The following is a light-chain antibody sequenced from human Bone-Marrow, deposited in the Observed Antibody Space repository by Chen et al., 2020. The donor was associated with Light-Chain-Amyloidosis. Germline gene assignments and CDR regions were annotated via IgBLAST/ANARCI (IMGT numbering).Light chain of an antibody. CDR3: QQYGSSPLT. J-gene: IGKJ4*01. Sequence: EIVLTQSPGTLSLSPGERATLSCRARQSVSSSYLAWYQQKPGQAHRLLIYGASSRATGIPDRVSGSGSGTDFTLTISRLEPEDFAVYDCQQYGSSPLTFGGGTKVEIK. V-gene: IGKV3-20*01. CDR1: QSVSSSY. CDR2: GAS.